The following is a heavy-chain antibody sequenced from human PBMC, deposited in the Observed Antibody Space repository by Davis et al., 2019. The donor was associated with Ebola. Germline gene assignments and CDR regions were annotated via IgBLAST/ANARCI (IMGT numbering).Heavy chain of an antibody. J-gene: IGHJ4*02. CDR2: INHRGST. CDR1: GGSISSGGYH. V-gene: IGHV4-39*01. D-gene: IGHD4-17*01. Sequence: SETLSLTCTVSGGSISSGGYHWNWIRQHPGKGLDWIGDINHRGSTNYNPSLKSRVTISLDMSKNQFSLRLTSVTAADTAVYYCATDYGASWGQGTPVTVSS. CDR3: ATDYGAS.